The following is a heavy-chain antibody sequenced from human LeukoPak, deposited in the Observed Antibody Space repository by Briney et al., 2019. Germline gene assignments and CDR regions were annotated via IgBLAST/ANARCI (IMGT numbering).Heavy chain of an antibody. J-gene: IGHJ4*02. CDR1: GGSFSGCY. CDR2: INHSGST. CDR3: ARGRNVRHNDGYDQTNGWSLGELSSGLDY. D-gene: IGHD3-16*02. Sequence: PSETLSLTCAVYGGSFSGCYWSWLRQPPGKGLEWIGEINHSGSTNYNPSLKSRVTISVDTSKNQFSLKLSSVTAADTAVYYCARGRNVRHNDGYDQTNGWSLGELSSGLDYWGQGTLVTVSS. V-gene: IGHV4-34*01.